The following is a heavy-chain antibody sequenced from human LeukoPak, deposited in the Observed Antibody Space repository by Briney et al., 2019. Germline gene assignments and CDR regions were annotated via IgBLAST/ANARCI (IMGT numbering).Heavy chain of an antibody. CDR1: GGTFSSYA. Sequence: ASVKVSCKASGGTFSSYAISWVRQAPGQGLEWMGGIIPIFGTANYAQKFQGRVTITADGSTSTAYMELSSLRSEDTAVYYCARALITNYYFDYWGQGTLVTVSS. CDR2: IIPIFGTA. D-gene: IGHD1-20*01. V-gene: IGHV1-69*01. J-gene: IGHJ4*02. CDR3: ARALITNYYFDY.